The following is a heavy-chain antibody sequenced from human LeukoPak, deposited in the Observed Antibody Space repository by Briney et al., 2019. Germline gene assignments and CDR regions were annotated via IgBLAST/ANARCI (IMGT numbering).Heavy chain of an antibody. D-gene: IGHD3-3*01. CDR2: ISAYNGNT. Sequence: APVTVSCTASGYTFTSYGISWVRQAPGQGLEWMGWISAYNGNTNYAQKLQGRVTMTTDTSTSTAYMELRSLRSDDTAVYYCARTELRFLEWLSARYYGMDVWGQGTTVTVSS. J-gene: IGHJ6*02. CDR1: GYTFTSYG. V-gene: IGHV1-18*01. CDR3: ARTELRFLEWLSARYYGMDV.